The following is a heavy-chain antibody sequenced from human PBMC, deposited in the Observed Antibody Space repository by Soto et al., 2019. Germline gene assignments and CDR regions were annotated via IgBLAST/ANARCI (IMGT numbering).Heavy chain of an antibody. Sequence: ASVKVSCKASGYPVTSYGISWVRQAPGQGLEWMGWINPYNGNTKYAQKFQGRVTMTTDTSTTTAYMELRSLSHDDTAVYYCARNLASVHDYWGQGTLVTVSS. CDR1: GYPVTSYG. V-gene: IGHV1-18*04. J-gene: IGHJ4*02. CDR3: ARNLASVHDY. CDR2: INPYNGNT. D-gene: IGHD1-1*01.